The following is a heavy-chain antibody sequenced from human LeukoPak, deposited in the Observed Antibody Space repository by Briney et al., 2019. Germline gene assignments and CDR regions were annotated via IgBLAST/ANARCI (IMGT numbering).Heavy chain of an antibody. V-gene: IGHV4-4*07. J-gene: IGHJ6*04. CDR3: ARTTTVTGKMDV. CDR2: VYSSGTT. D-gene: IGHD4-17*01. CDR1: GGSISSYY. Sequence: SETLSLTCTVSGGSISSYYWSWIRQPAGKGLECIGRVYSSGTTNYNPSLKSRVTISVDTSKTRFSLKLSSVTAADTAVYYCARTTTVTGKMDVWGKGTTVTISS.